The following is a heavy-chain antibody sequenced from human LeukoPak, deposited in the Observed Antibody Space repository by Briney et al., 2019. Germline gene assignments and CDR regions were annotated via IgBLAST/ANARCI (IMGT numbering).Heavy chain of an antibody. J-gene: IGHJ4*02. CDR3: ARAELGKYNYFDY. CDR2: IYYSGST. CDR1: GGSISSYY. Sequence: PSETLSLTCTVSGGSISSYYWSWIRQPPGKGLEWIGYIYYSGSTNYNPSLKSRVIISVDTSKNQFSLKLSSVTAADTAVYYCARAELGKYNYFDYWGQGTLVTVSS. V-gene: IGHV4-59*01. D-gene: IGHD7-27*01.